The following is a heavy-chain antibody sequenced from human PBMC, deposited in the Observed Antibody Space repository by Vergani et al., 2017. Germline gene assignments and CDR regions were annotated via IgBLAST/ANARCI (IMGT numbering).Heavy chain of an antibody. CDR1: GFTFSSYW. CDR2: INSDGSST. V-gene: IGHV3-74*01. CDR3: AREPIYYDSSGYYYGGVDY. J-gene: IGHJ4*02. D-gene: IGHD3-22*01. Sequence: EVQLVESGGGLVQPGGSLRLSCAASGFTFSSYWMHWVRQAPGKGLVWVSRINSDGSSTSYADSVKGRFTISRDNAKNTLYLQMNSLRAEDTAVYYWAREPIYYDSSGYYYGGVDYWGQGTLVTVSS.